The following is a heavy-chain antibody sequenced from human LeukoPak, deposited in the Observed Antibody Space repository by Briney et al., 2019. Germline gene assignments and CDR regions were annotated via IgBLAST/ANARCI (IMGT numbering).Heavy chain of an antibody. CDR1: GYTFTSYD. Sequence: ASVKVSCKASGYTFTSYDINWVRQATGQGLEWMGWINPNSGATNYAQKFQGRVTMTRDTSISTAYMELSRLTSDDTAVYYCARGHGSYYYYMDVWGKGTTVTVSS. V-gene: IGHV1-2*02. CDR3: ARGHGSYYYYMDV. CDR2: INPNSGAT. J-gene: IGHJ6*03. D-gene: IGHD3-10*01.